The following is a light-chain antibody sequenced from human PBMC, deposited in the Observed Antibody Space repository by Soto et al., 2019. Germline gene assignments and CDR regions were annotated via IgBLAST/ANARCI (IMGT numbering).Light chain of an antibody. CDR1: QTLSNR. CDR2: VTS. J-gene: IGKJ1*01. V-gene: IGKV3-11*01. CDR3: HQRQSWPRT. Sequence: EIVLTQSPATLSSFPGERVNLSCRASQTLSNRLAWYQHKPGQAPRLLIYVTSNRATGIPARFSGSGSGTDYTLTISSLEPEDSAVYYCHQRQSWPRTFGQGTKVEIK.